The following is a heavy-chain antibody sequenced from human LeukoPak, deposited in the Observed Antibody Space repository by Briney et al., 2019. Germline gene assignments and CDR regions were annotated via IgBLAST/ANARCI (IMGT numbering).Heavy chain of an antibody. CDR2: INPNSGGT. CDR3: ARDTRIQLWSDEYYFDY. CDR1: GYTFTGYY. V-gene: IGHV1-2*02. D-gene: IGHD5-18*01. Sequence: GASVTVSCKASGYTFTGYYMHWVRQAPGQGLEWLGWINPNSGGTNYAQKFQGRVTMTRDTSISTAYMELSRLGSDDTAVYYCARDTRIQLWSDEYYFDYWGQGTLVTVSS. J-gene: IGHJ4*02.